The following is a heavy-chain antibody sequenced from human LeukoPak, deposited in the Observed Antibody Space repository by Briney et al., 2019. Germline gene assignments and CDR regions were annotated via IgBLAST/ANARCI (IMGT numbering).Heavy chain of an antibody. CDR2: IYSTGST. D-gene: IGHD4-17*01. J-gene: IGHJ6*02. CDR3: ARVGGDYGYYYYGMDV. Sequence: SETLSLTCTVSGGSISSYYWSWVRQPAGKGLEWIGRIYSTGSTNYNPSLKSRVAMSVDTSKNQFSLKLSSVTAADTAVYYCARVGGDYGYYYYGMDVWGQGTTVTVPS. V-gene: IGHV4-4*07. CDR1: GGSISSYY.